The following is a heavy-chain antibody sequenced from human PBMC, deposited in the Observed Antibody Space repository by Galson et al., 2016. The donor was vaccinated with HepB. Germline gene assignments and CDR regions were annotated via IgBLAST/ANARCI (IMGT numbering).Heavy chain of an antibody. CDR2: VHNIGYT. V-gene: IGHV4-39*01. J-gene: IGHJ6*02. CDR3: ATQRCVGSCNVYYGMDV. D-gene: IGHD2-15*01. CDR1: GGSMTSSSPF. Sequence: SETLSLTCSVSGGSMTSSSPFWGWIRQPPGKGLEWIGSVHNIGYTYDGPSLKSPLTMSVDTSMNQFPLNLRSVTAADTAVYYCATQRCVGSCNVYYGMDVWGQGTTVTVSS.